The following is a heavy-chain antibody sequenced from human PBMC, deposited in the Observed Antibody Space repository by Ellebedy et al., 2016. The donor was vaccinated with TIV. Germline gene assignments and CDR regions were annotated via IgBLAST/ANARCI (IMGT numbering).Heavy chain of an antibody. V-gene: IGHV4-59*08. CDR1: GGSISSYY. CDR2: IYYSGST. CDR3: ARLSMIVEWYFDL. J-gene: IGHJ2*01. Sequence: SETLSLTCTVSGGSISSYYWSWIRQPPGKGLEWIGYIYYSGSTNYNPSLKSRVTISVDTSKNQFSLKLSSVTAADTAVYYCARLSMIVEWYFDLWGRGTLVTVSS. D-gene: IGHD3-22*01.